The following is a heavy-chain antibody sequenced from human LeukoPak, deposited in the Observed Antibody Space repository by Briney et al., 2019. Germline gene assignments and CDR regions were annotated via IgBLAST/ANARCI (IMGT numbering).Heavy chain of an antibody. CDR1: GFTFSSYG. Sequence: GGSLRLSCAASGFTFSSYGMHWVRQAPGKGLEWVAVISYDGSNKYYADSVKGRFTIPRDNSKNTLYLQMNSLRAEDTAVYYCALIAAHVNFDYWGQGTLVTVSS. V-gene: IGHV3-30*03. J-gene: IGHJ4*02. D-gene: IGHD6-25*01. CDR2: ISYDGSNK. CDR3: ALIAAHVNFDY.